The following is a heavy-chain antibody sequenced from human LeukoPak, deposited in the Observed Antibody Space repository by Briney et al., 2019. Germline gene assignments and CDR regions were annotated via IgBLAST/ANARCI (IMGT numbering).Heavy chain of an antibody. V-gene: IGHV3-23*01. CDR1: GFTFSSYA. Sequence: GGSLRLSCAASGFTFSSYAMSWVRQAPGKGLEWVSAISGSGGSTYYADSVKGRCTISRDNSKNTLYLQMHRLRAEDTAVYYCAKLPTSGYSSGWTRYFDYWGQGTLVTVSS. D-gene: IGHD6-19*01. CDR3: AKLPTSGYSSGWTRYFDY. J-gene: IGHJ4*02. CDR2: ISGSGGST.